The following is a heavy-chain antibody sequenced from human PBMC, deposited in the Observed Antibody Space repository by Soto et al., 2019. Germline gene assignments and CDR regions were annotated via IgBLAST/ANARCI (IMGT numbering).Heavy chain of an antibody. CDR2: MGGSNDDT. CDR3: AKDRVNHNSVWDPFDI. Sequence: EVQLLESGGGLVQPGGSLRLSCAASGFTFSIFAMSWVRQAPGKGLEWVSGMGGSNDDTYYADSVKGRFTISRDNSKNTLFLQMNSLIAEDTAVYYCAKDRVNHNSVWDPFDIWGQGTMVTVSS. CDR1: GFTFSIFA. J-gene: IGHJ3*02. D-gene: IGHD1-20*01. V-gene: IGHV3-23*01.